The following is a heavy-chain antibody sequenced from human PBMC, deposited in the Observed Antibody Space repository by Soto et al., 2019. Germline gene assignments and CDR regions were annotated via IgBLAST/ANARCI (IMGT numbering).Heavy chain of an antibody. CDR1: GGSISSSSYY. CDR3: ARHGPLTNNWNQLNC. Sequence: QLQLQESGPGLVKPSETLSLTCTVSGGSISSSSYYWAWIRQPPGKGLQWIGNIYYNRNTFYNPSLRSLGTIATNTSKSQYSLGLSSVTASDTAVYYCARHGPLTNNWNQLNCWGQGTLVTVSS. V-gene: IGHV4-39*01. J-gene: IGHJ4*02. CDR2: IYYNRNT. D-gene: IGHD1-1*01.